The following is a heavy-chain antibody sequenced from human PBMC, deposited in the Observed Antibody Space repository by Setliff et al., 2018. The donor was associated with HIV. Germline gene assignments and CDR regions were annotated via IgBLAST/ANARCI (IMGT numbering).Heavy chain of an antibody. CDR3: ARGDWYDFFDY. V-gene: IGHV4-61*02. Sequence: ASETLSLTCTVSGGSISSSSYYWSWIRQPAGKGLEWIGRFYTSGSTNYSPSLKSRVTMSVDTSKNQFSLKLSSVTAADTAVYYCARGDWYDFFDYWGQGTLVTVSS. CDR1: GGSISSSSYY. D-gene: IGHD6-19*01. CDR2: FYTSGST. J-gene: IGHJ4*02.